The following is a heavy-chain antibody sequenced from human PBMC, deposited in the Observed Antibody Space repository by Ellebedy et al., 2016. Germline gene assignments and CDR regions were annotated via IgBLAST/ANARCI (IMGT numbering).Heavy chain of an antibody. Sequence: SETLSLXXTVSGGSISSSSYYWGWIRQPPGKGLEWIGSIYYSGSTYYNPSLKSRVTISVDTSKNQFSLKLSSVTAADTAVYYCARGGDGYSIDYWGQGTLVTVSS. CDR3: ARGGDGYSIDY. D-gene: IGHD5-24*01. V-gene: IGHV4-39*07. CDR2: IYYSGST. CDR1: GGSISSSSYY. J-gene: IGHJ4*02.